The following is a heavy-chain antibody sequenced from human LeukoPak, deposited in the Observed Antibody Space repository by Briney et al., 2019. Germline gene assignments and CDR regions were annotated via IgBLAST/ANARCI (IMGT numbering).Heavy chain of an antibody. CDR2: IYYSGST. D-gene: IGHD2-2*01. J-gene: IGHJ6*04. CDR3: AREYCSSTSCHEVDV. V-gene: IGHV4-59*01. CDR1: GGSISSYY. Sequence: PSETLSLTCTVSGGSISSYYWSWIRQPPGKGLEWIGYIYYSGSTNYNPSLKSRVTISVDTSKNQFSLKLSSVTAADTAAYYCAREYCSSTSCHEVDVWGKGTTVTVSS.